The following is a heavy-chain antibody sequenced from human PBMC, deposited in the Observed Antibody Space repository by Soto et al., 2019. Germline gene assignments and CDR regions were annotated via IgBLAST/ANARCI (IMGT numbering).Heavy chain of an antibody. V-gene: IGHV1-46*01. Sequence: ASVKVSCKASGYTFTTYYMHWVRQAPGQGLEWMGVIDPTHGSTTYAQKFQGRVRITADESTTTVYMELRGLRSEDTAVYYCARGVHLDSGGYYYFYWGQGTLVTVSS. CDR2: IDPTHGST. J-gene: IGHJ4*02. CDR1: GYTFTTYY. CDR3: ARGVHLDSGGYYYFY. D-gene: IGHD3-22*01.